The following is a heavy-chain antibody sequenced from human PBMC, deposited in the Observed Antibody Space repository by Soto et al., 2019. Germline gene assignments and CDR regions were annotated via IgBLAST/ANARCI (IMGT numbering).Heavy chain of an antibody. J-gene: IGHJ6*02. D-gene: IGHD3-16*01. CDR2: IIPILGIA. CDR1: GGTFSSYT. V-gene: IGHV1-69*04. Sequence: SVKVSCKASGGTFSSYTISWVRQAPGQGLEWMGRIIPILGIANYAQKFQGRVTITADKSTSTAYMELSSLRSEDTAVYYCARDLKGIMITFGGVTPDYGMAVWGQGTTVTVSS. CDR3: ARDLKGIMITFGGVTPDYGMAV.